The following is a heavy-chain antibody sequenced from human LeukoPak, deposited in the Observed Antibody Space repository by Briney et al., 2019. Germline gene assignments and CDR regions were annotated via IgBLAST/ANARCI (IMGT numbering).Heavy chain of an antibody. D-gene: IGHD1-20*01. CDR2: INHSGST. J-gene: IGHJ5*02. V-gene: IGHV4-34*01. Sequence: PSETLSLTCAVYGGSFSGYYWSRIRQPPGKGLEWIGEINHSGSTNYNPSLKSRVTISVDTSKNQFSLKLSSVTAADTAVYYCARAGLTGRYNWFDPWGQGTLVTVSS. CDR3: ARAGLTGRYNWFDP. CDR1: GGSFSGYY.